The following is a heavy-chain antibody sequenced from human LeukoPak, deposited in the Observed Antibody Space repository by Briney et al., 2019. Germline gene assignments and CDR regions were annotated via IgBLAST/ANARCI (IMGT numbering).Heavy chain of an antibody. CDR3: ARGPLEGISLSLY. CDR1: GYTFTSYG. J-gene: IGHJ4*02. CDR2: ISAYNGNT. D-gene: IGHD6-13*01. V-gene: IGHV1-18*01. Sequence: ASVKLSCKASGYTFTSYGVSCVRQAPSHERKWLGWISAYNGNTNYAQKLQGRVTMTRDASISTAYIELSRLRSDDTAVYYCARGPLEGISLSLYWGQGTLVTVS.